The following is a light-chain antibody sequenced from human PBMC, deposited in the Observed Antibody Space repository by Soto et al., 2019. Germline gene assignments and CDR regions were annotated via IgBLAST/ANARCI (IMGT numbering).Light chain of an antibody. J-gene: IGKJ1*01. CDR2: AAS. Sequence: DIQMTQSPSSLSSSVGDRVTITCRASQGISNYLAWYQQQPGKSPKFLIYAASTWHTGVPSRFSGSGSGTDFTLTISSLQPEDFATYYCQQYKSAPWTFGQGTKVEIK. CDR3: QQYKSAPWT. V-gene: IGKV1-27*01. CDR1: QGISNY.